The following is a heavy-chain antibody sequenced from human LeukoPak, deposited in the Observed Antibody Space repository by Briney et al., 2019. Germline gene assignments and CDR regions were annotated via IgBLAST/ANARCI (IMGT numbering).Heavy chain of an antibody. CDR3: ARDSGSSTHDP. V-gene: IGHV4-59*01. CDR2: IYYSGST. CDR1: GGSISSYY. D-gene: IGHD2-2*01. J-gene: IGHJ5*02. Sequence: SETLSLTCTVSGGSISSYYWGWIRQPPGKGLEWIGYIYYSGSTNYNPSLKSRVTISVDTSKKQFYLKVISVTAADTAVYYCARDSGSSTHDPWGQGTLVTVSS.